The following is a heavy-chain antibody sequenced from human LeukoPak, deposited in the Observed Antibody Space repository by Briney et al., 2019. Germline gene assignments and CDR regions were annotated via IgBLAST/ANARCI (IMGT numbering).Heavy chain of an antibody. CDR2: ISGSGITT. CDR1: GFTFSGYT. J-gene: IGHJ4*02. Sequence: GGSLRLSCAGSGFTFSGYTMNWVRQAPGKGPEWVSSISGSGITTNYADSVKGRFTISRDYSKNTLYLQMSSLRAEDTAVYYCAKETALVGGHSAIYDHWGQGTLVTVSS. CDR3: AKETALVGGHSAIYDH. V-gene: IGHV3-23*01. D-gene: IGHD3-3*01.